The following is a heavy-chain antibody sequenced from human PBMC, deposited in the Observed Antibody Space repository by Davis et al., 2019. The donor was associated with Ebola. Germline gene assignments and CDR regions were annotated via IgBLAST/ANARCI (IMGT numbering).Heavy chain of an antibody. Sequence: ASVTVSCKAYGYTFNYYGVSWVRQAPGQGLEWLGWINTYNGLTHYAQKVQDRVILTRDTSTGTAYMELRSLRSDDTALYYCARDQDYYDSSGYSDAFDIWGQGTMVTVSS. CDR2: INTYNGLT. CDR3: ARDQDYYDSSGYSDAFDI. CDR1: GYTFNYYG. V-gene: IGHV1-18*01. J-gene: IGHJ3*02. D-gene: IGHD3-22*01.